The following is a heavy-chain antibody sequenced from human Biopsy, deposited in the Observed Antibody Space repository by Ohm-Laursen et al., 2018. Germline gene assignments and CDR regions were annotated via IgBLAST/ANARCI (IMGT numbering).Heavy chain of an antibody. CDR2: ISNIGGT. Sequence: GTLSLTCTVSGASVTSGSYYWSWIRQPPGKGLEWLGYISNIGGTNYNPSLKSRVTISVDTSKNHFSLKLTSVTAADTAVYYCARESALAGDFDSWGQGTLVTVSS. V-gene: IGHV4-61*01. D-gene: IGHD6-19*01. CDR3: ARESALAGDFDS. CDR1: GASVTSGSYY. J-gene: IGHJ4*02.